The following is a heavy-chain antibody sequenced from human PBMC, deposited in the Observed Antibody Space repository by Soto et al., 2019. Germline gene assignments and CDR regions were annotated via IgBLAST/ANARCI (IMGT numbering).Heavy chain of an antibody. Sequence: KPSETLSLTCTVSGGSISSGGYYWSWIRQHPGKGLEWIGYIYYSGSTYYNPSLKSRVTISVDTSKNQFSLKLSSVTAADTAVYYCARDSPWACSSTSCYSVSRAFDIRGQGTMVTVSS. V-gene: IGHV4-31*03. J-gene: IGHJ3*02. D-gene: IGHD2-2*01. CDR3: ARDSPWACSSTSCYSVSRAFDI. CDR1: GGSISSGGYY. CDR2: IYYSGST.